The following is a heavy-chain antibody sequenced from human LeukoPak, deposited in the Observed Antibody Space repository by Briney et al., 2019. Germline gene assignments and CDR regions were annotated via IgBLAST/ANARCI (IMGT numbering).Heavy chain of an antibody. J-gene: IGHJ6*02. CDR1: GYTFTSYG. CDR2: ISAYNGNT. CDR3: ARDRKFPRFLEWLLLRDVSPDYGMDV. Sequence: GASVKVSCKASGYTFTSYGISWVRQAPGQGLEWMGWISAYNGNTNYAQKLQGRVTMTTDTSTSTAYMELRSLRSDDTAVYYCARDRKFPRFLEWLLLRDVSPDYGMDVWGQGTTVTVSS. D-gene: IGHD3-3*01. V-gene: IGHV1-18*01.